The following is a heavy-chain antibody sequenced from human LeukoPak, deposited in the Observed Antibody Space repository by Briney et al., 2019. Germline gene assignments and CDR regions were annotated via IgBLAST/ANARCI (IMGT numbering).Heavy chain of an antibody. D-gene: IGHD3-10*01. V-gene: IGHV3-23*01. CDR2: ISSSGDST. J-gene: IGHJ4*02. CDR3: TQNYGSGRKAFFDY. CDR1: GFTFSSYG. Sequence: PGGSLRLSCAASGFTFSSYGMSWVRQAAGGGLEWVSGISSSGDSTYYADSVQGRFTMSRDNCRNTLYLQMNSLRTEDTAVYYCTQNYGSGRKAFFDYWGQRTLVTVSS.